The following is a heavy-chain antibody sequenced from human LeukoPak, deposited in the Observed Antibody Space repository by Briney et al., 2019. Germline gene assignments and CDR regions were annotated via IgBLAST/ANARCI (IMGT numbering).Heavy chain of an antibody. V-gene: IGHV3-23*01. Sequence: GGSLRLSCAASGFTFSSSAMSWVRQVPGKGLEWVSGISASGGSTSYADSVRGRFTISRDNSKNTLYVQMNSLRDEDTAVYYCAKVEVPAAMAPYYYYYGMDVWGQGTTVTVSS. CDR1: GFTFSSSA. CDR3: AKVEVPAAMAPYYYYYGMDV. D-gene: IGHD2-2*01. J-gene: IGHJ6*02. CDR2: ISASGGST.